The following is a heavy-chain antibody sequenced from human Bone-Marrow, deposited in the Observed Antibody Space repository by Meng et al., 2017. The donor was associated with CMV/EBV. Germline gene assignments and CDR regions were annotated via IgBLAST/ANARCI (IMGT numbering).Heavy chain of an antibody. D-gene: IGHD3-10*02. CDR1: GFTFSSYA. Sequence: GESLKISCAASGFTFSSYAMSWVRQAPGKGLEWVSANSGSGGSTYYADSVKGRFTISRDNSKNTLYLQMNSLRAEDSAVYYCAKDMFRYYFDYWGQGTLVTVSS. J-gene: IGHJ4*02. V-gene: IGHV3-23*01. CDR2: NSGSGGST. CDR3: AKDMFRYYFDY.